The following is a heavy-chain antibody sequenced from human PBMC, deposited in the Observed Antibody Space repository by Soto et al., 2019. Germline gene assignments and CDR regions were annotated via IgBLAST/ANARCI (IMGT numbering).Heavy chain of an antibody. Sequence: SETLSLTCTVSGGSISSSSYYWDWIRQPPGKGLEWIGSIYYSGSTYYNPSLKSRVTISVDTSKNQFSLRLSSVTAADTAVYYCSRDRYFAWLPADYWGQGTLVTVS. D-gene: IGHD3-9*01. CDR3: SRDRYFAWLPADY. CDR1: GGSISSSSYY. J-gene: IGHJ4*02. V-gene: IGHV4-39*02. CDR2: IYYSGST.